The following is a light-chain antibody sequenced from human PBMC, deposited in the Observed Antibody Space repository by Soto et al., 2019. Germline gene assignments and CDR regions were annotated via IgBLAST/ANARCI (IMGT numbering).Light chain of an antibody. CDR1: RGIDTY. V-gene: IGKV3-11*01. J-gene: IGKJ4*01. Sequence: EIVLTQSPATLSLSPGERATLSCRASRGIDTYLAWYQQKRGQAPRLLIYDASNRTTGIPARFSGGGSGTDFTLSISSLETDDFAVYYCKQRSSWPLTFGGGPKVEI. CDR3: KQRSSWPLT. CDR2: DAS.